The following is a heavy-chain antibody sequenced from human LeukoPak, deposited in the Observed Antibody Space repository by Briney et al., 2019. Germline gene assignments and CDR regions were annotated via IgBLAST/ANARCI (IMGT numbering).Heavy chain of an antibody. V-gene: IGHV1-2*02. J-gene: IGHJ4*02. CDR1: GYTFTGYY. D-gene: IGHD2-8*01. Sequence: ASVKVSCKASGYTFTGYYMHWVRQAPGQGLEWMGWINPNSGGTSYAQKFQGRVTMTRDTSISTAYMELSRLRSDDTAVYYCARDPPYCTNGVCSAFDYWGQGTLVTVSS. CDR2: INPNSGGT. CDR3: ARDPPYCTNGVCSAFDY.